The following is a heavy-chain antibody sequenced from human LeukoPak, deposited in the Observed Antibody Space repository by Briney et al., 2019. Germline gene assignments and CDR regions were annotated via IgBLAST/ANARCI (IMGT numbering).Heavy chain of an antibody. CDR3: AKAYYGGTTGYYGMDV. V-gene: IGHV3-7*01. CDR2: IKQDGSEK. Sequence: GGSLRLSCAASGFTFSSYWMSWVRQAPGKGLEWVANIKQDGSEKYYADSVKGRFTISRDNSKNTLYLQMNSLRAEDTAVYYCAKAYYGGTTGYYGMDVWGQGTTVTVSS. D-gene: IGHD4-23*01. CDR1: GFTFSSYW. J-gene: IGHJ6*02.